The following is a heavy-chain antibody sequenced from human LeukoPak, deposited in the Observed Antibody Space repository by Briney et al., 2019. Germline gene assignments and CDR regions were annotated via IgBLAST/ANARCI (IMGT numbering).Heavy chain of an antibody. CDR2: ITTYNGNT. J-gene: IGHJ4*02. CDR3: ARYPLSYSSNWHYYFDY. Sequence: ASVKVSCKASGYTFTSYPISWVRQAPGQGLEWMGWITTYNGNTHYAQKLQGRVTMTTETSTSTAYMDLRGLRSDDTAVYYCARYPLSYSSNWHYYFDYWGQGTLLTVSS. CDR1: GYTFTSYP. D-gene: IGHD6-13*01. V-gene: IGHV1-18*01.